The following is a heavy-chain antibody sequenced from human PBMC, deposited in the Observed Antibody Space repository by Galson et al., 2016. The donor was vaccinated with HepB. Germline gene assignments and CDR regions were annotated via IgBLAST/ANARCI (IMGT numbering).Heavy chain of an antibody. Sequence: SVKVSCKVSGYFLSKISMHWMRQAPGKGLEWMGGFVPEHGETKYAQKFQGRVPMIEDISTDTAYMDLSSLRFDDTAVYYCTTGMGPGAFDIWGQGTMITVSS. CDR1: GYFLSKIS. CDR3: TTGMGPGAFDI. V-gene: IGHV1-24*01. D-gene: IGHD1-14*01. J-gene: IGHJ3*02. CDR2: FVPEHGET.